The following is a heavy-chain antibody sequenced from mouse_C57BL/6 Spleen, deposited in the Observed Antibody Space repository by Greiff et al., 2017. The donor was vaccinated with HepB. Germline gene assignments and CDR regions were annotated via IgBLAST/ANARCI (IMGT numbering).Heavy chain of an antibody. Sequence: DVMLVESGGGLVKPGGSLKLSCAASGFTFSSYAMSWVRQTPEKRLEWVATISDGGSYTYYPDNVKGRFTISRDNAKNNLYLQMSHLKSEDTAMYYCAGFYYGSSLYAMDYWGQGTSVTVSS. J-gene: IGHJ4*01. CDR1: GFTFSSYA. CDR2: ISDGGSYT. D-gene: IGHD1-1*01. CDR3: AGFYYGSSLYAMDY. V-gene: IGHV5-4*03.